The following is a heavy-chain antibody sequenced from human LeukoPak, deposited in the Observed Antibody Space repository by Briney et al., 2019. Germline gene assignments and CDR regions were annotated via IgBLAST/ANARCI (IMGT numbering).Heavy chain of an antibody. D-gene: IGHD6-19*01. J-gene: IGHJ4*02. Sequence: SGESLKISCKASGYIFTHFWIGWVRQMPGKGLEWMGIIYPGDSDTRYSPSFQGQVTISADKSISTAYLQWSSLKASDTAMYYCARQGKAVAGRVDYWGQGTLVTVSS. CDR1: GYIFTHFW. V-gene: IGHV5-51*01. CDR3: ARQGKAVAGRVDY. CDR2: IYPGDSDT.